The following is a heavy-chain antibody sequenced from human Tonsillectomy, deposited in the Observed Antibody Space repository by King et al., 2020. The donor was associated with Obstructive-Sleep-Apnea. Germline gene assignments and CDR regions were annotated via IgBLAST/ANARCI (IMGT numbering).Heavy chain of an antibody. CDR2: INAGNGNT. V-gene: IGHV1-3*01. CDR3: ASGGVNCSSTSCPKNFDY. D-gene: IGHD2-2*01. CDR1: GYTFTSYA. Sequence: QLVQSGAEVKKPGASVKVSCKASGYTFTSYAMHWVRQAPGQRLEWMGWINAGNGNTKYSQNFQDRVTVTRDTSASTAYMELSSLRSEDTAVYYCASGGVNCSSTSCPKNFDYWAREPRSPSPQ. J-gene: IGHJ4*02.